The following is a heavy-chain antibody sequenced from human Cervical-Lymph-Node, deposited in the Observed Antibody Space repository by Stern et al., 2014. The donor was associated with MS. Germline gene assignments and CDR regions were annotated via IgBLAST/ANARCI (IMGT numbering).Heavy chain of an antibody. CDR2: ISHDGSNK. CDR1: GFTFSDYG. Sequence: VQLLESGGGVVQPGRSLRLSCEDSGFTFSDYGMHWVRQAPGKGLEWVAVISHDGSNKFYADSVKGRFTISRDNSKNTLSLQMNSLKAEDTALYYWAKDQNYLDSSVYYYGAFDYWGQGTLVTVSS. CDR3: AKDQNYLDSSVYYYGAFDY. V-gene: IGHV3-30*18. D-gene: IGHD3-22*01. J-gene: IGHJ4*02.